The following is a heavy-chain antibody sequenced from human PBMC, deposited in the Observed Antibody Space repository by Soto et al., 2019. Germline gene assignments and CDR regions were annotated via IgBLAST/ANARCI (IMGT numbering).Heavy chain of an antibody. CDR1: GGSISSYY. V-gene: IGHV4-59*01. CDR3: VRDLGSSDDAFDI. J-gene: IGHJ3*02. CDR2: IYYSGST. D-gene: IGHD1-26*01. Sequence: PSETLSLTCTVSGGSISSYYWSWIRQPPGKGLEWIGYIYYSGSTNYNPSLKSRVTISVDTSKNQFSLKLSSVTAADTAVYYCVRDLGSSDDAFDIWGQGTMVTVSS.